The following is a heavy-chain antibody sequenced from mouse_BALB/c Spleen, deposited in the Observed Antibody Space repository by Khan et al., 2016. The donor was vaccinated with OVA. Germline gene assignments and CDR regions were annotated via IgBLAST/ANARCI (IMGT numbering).Heavy chain of an antibody. D-gene: IGHD4-1*01. J-gene: IGHJ2*01. V-gene: IGHV1-4*01. CDR1: GYTFTSYT. CDR3: ARTHGR. Sequence: VQLQESGADLVRPGASVKMSCKASGYTFTSYTMHWVNQRHGQGLEWIGYINPSSGYTKYHQKFKDKATLTADKSSSTAYIQLSSLTSEDSAVDYCARTHGRWGQGTTLTVSS. CDR2: INPSSGYT.